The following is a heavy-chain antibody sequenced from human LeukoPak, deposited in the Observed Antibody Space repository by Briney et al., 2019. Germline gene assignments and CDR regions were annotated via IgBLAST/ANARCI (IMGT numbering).Heavy chain of an antibody. CDR1: GYTFTSYD. D-gene: IGHD1-26*01. CDR3: ARGGIVGATGVNWFDP. CDR2: MNPNSGNT. Sequence: GASVKVSCKASGYTFTSYDINWVRQATGQGLEWMGWMNPNSGNTGYAQKFQGRVTITRNTSISTAYMELSSLRSEDTAVYYCARGGIVGATGVNWFDPWGQGTLVTVSS. J-gene: IGHJ5*02. V-gene: IGHV1-8*03.